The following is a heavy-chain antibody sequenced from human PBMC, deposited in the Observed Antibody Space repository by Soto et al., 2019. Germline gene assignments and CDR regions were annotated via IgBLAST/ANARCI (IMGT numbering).Heavy chain of an antibody. CDR1: GFSLSTSGVG. D-gene: IGHD3-3*01. CDR2: IYWDDDK. V-gene: IGHV2-5*02. J-gene: IGHJ5*02. CDR3: ARGGITIFGVANWFDP. Sequence: QITLKESGPTLVKPTQTLTLTCTFSGFSLSTSGVGVGWIRQPPGKALEWLALIYWDDDKRYSPSLKSRLTITNDPSKHQVVLTVTNMDPVDTATYYCARGGITIFGVANWFDPWGHGTLVTVSS.